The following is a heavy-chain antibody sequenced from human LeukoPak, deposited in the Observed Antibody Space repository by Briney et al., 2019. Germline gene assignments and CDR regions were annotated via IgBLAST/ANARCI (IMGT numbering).Heavy chain of an antibody. CDR1: GFTVSSNY. CDR3: ARDSETETGWYYYGMDV. V-gene: IGHV3-53*01. Sequence: PGGSLRLSCAASGFTVSSNYMNWVRQAPGKGLEWVSVIYSGGSTYYADSVKGRFTISRDNSKNTVYLQMNSLRVEYSAMYYCARDSETETGWYYYGMDVWGQGTTVTVSS. CDR2: IYSGGST. D-gene: IGHD1-1*01. J-gene: IGHJ6*02.